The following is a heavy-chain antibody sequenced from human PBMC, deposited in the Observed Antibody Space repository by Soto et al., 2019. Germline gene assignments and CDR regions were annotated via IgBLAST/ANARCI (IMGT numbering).Heavy chain of an antibody. Sequence: GGSLRLSSAASGFTVNGNYLNWVRQAPGKGLEWVSVIYSGGSTYYADSVEGRFTISRDNSNNTVYLQMNNLRVEDTAVYYCARETRVGAPSSYYGMDVWGQGTTVTVSS. V-gene: IGHV3-53*01. CDR1: GFTVNGNY. J-gene: IGHJ6*02. CDR3: ARETRVGAPSSYYGMDV. D-gene: IGHD1-26*01. CDR2: IYSGGST.